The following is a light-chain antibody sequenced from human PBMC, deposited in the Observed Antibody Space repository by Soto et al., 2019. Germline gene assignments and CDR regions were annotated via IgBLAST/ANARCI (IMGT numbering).Light chain of an antibody. CDR2: DAS. J-gene: IGKJ1*01. CDR1: QDISIW. CDR3: QQTDRFPWT. V-gene: IGKV1-12*01. Sequence: DIQMTQPSSSVSASLGDRVTITCRASQDISIWLAWYQQRPGKAPKLLIYDASNLQSGVPSRFSGTGSGTDFTLTISSLQPEDCATYFCQQTDRFPWTFGQRTKVEV.